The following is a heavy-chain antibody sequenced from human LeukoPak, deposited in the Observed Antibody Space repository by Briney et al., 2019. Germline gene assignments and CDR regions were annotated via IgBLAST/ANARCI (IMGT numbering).Heavy chain of an antibody. D-gene: IGHD6-13*01. J-gene: IGHJ5*02. Sequence: SETLSLTCTVSGVSISTRTYYWAWIRQPPGKGLEWNGSIYYTGNTNYNPSLKSRVTISVDTSKNQFSLKVTSVTAADTAVYYCARQGDTSSWYNWFDPWGQGTLVTVST. CDR2: IYYTGNT. CDR1: GVSISTRTYY. CDR3: ARQGDTSSWYNWFDP. V-gene: IGHV4-39*01.